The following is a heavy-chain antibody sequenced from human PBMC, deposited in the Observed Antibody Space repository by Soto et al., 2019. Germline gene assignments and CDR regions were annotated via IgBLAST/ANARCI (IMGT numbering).Heavy chain of an antibody. V-gene: IGHV3-23*01. J-gene: IGHJ5*02. Sequence: EVQLLESGGGLVQPGGSLRLSCAASGFTFSTYAMTWVRQAPGKGLEWVAGISGSGGSTYSADSVKGRFTISRDNSKNTLYLQMNSLRAEDTAVYYCAKRPLATVFGVAGNRFDPWGQGTLVTVSS. CDR1: GFTFSTYA. D-gene: IGHD3-3*01. CDR3: AKRPLATVFGVAGNRFDP. CDR2: ISGSGGST.